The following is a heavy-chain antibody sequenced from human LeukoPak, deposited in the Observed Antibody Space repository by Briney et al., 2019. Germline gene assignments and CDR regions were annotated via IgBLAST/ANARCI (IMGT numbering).Heavy chain of an antibody. CDR3: ARAGNRIAVAGQYYYYYYMDV. CDR1: GGSFSGYY. D-gene: IGHD6-19*01. V-gene: IGHV4-59*10. Sequence: SETLSLTCAVYGGSFSGYYWSWIRQPAGKGLEWIGRIYTSGSTNYNPSLKSRVTMSVDTSKNQFSLKLSSVTAADTAVYYCARAGNRIAVAGQYYYYYYMDVWGKGTTVTVSS. J-gene: IGHJ6*03. CDR2: IYTSGST.